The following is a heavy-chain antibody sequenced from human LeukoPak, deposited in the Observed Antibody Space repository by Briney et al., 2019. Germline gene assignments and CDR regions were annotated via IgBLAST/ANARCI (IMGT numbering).Heavy chain of an antibody. D-gene: IGHD2-15*01. CDR1: GYTFSTYG. V-gene: IGHV1-18*01. Sequence: ASVKVSCTASGYTFSTYGITWVRQAPGQGLEWMGWISAYNGDTNYAQKFQGRITMTTDTSTSTAYMELRSLTSDDTAVYYCARDRGDGSLSTGYWGQGTLVTVSS. CDR3: ARDRGDGSLSTGY. CDR2: ISAYNGDT. J-gene: IGHJ4*02.